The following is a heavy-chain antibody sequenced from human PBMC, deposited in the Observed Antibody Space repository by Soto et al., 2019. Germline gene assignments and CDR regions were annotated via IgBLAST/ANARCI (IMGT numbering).Heavy chain of an antibody. V-gene: IGHV1-18*01. CDR1: NYSFTSYG. J-gene: IGHJ6*02. Sequence: QGQLVQSGGEVKKPGASIKVSCKASNYSFTSYGISWARQAPGQGLEWMGWMSANNGNTKYGDRFQGRVTMTTDTXXXXXXXXXXXXXXXXXXXXXXXXXXXXXXXGMDVWGQGTAVTVSS. CDR2: MSANNGNT. CDR3: XXXXXXXXXGMDV.